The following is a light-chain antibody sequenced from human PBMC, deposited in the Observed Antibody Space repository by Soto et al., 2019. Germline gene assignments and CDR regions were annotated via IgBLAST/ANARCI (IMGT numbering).Light chain of an antibody. CDR3: QQYRXSYT. CDR1: QSVSSRF. Sequence: EIVLTQSPGTLCLSPGEIATLSCRAIQSVSSRFLAWYQQKGGQAPRLLMYCSSRRATGIPDRFSGSGSGTDFTLTISRLEPEDFAVYYRQQYRXSYTFGKRTKV. J-gene: IGKJ2*01. V-gene: IGKV3-20*01. CDR2: CSS.